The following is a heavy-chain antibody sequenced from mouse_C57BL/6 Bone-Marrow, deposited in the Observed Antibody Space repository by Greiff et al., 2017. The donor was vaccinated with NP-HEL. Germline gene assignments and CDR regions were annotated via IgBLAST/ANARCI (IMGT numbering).Heavy chain of an antibody. CDR3: ARRSTTGDWYFDV. CDR2: INPSTGGT. V-gene: IGHV1-42*01. Sequence: VQLKQSGPELVKPGASVKISCKASGYSFTGYYMNWVKQSPEKSLEWIGEINPSTGGTTYNQKFKAKATLTVDKSSSTAYMQLKSLTSEDSAVYYCARRSTTGDWYFDVWGTGTTVTVSS. D-gene: IGHD1-1*01. CDR1: GYSFTGYY. J-gene: IGHJ1*03.